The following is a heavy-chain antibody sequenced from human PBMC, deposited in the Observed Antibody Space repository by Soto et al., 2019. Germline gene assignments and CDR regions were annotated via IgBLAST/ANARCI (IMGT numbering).Heavy chain of an antibody. V-gene: IGHV3-33*01. D-gene: IGHD6-19*01. Sequence: GGSLRLSCAASGFTFSSYGMHWVRQAPGKGLEWVAVIWYDGSNKYYADSVKGRSTISRDNSKNTLYLQMNSLRAEDTAVYYCARDGRIAVNNWFDPWGQGTLVTVSS. CDR1: GFTFSSYG. CDR2: IWYDGSNK. J-gene: IGHJ5*02. CDR3: ARDGRIAVNNWFDP.